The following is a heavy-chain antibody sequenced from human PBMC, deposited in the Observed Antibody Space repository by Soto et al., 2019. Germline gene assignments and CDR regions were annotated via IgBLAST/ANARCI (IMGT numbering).Heavy chain of an antibody. CDR2: INNNGGST. CDR3: ATTIAAAGGYYSNY. J-gene: IGHJ4*02. CDR1: GFTFSSYA. V-gene: IGHV3-64*01. D-gene: IGHD6-13*01. Sequence: GGSLRLSCAASGFTFSSYAMHWVRQAPGKGLEYVSTINNNGGSTYYANSVKGRFTISRDNSKNTLYLQMGSLRAEDMAVYYCATTIAAAGGYYSNYCGQATLVTVSS.